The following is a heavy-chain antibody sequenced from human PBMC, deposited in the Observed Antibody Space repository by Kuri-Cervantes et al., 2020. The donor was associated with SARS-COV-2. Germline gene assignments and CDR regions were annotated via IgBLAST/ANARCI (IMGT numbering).Heavy chain of an antibody. CDR2: ISXSGGSX. Sequence: GGSLRXXXAASGFTFSSFGMSWVRQAPGKGLEWXXAISXSGGSXFYADSXKGRFXXSRDNSXXMVYLQMDSLRAEDTAVXYCAKAAFTXYTGYRIDWGQGTLVTVSS. V-gene: IGHV3-23*01. CDR1: GFTFSSFG. D-gene: IGHD6-13*01. J-gene: IGHJ4*02. CDR3: AKAAFTXYTGYRID.